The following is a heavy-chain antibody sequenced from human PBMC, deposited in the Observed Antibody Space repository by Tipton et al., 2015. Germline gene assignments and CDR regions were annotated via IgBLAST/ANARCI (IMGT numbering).Heavy chain of an antibody. J-gene: IGHJ5*02. CDR2: IYRSGIT. Sequence: TLSLTCTVSGGPIRSGDDYWSWLRQHPGKGLKWIGHIYRSGITDYTPSLKSRISISVDTSKNQFSLNLRSVAAADTAIYYCARMVSVFGVVHNWFDPWGQGILVTVSS. D-gene: IGHD3-3*01. CDR1: GGPIRSGDDY. CDR3: ARMVSVFGVVHNWFDP. V-gene: IGHV4-31*03.